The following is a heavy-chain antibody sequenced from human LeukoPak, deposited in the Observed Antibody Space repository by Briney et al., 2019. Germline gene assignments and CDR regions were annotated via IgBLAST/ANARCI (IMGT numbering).Heavy chain of an antibody. D-gene: IGHD4-17*01. Sequence: SETLPLTCTVSGDSISSYYWSWIRQPPGKGLEWIGYIYNSGNTNYNPSLKSRVTMSVETSKSQFSLRLSSVTAADTAVYYCARGGTFGDYLWWFDSWGQGTLVTVSS. CDR3: ARGGTFGDYLWWFDS. J-gene: IGHJ5*01. V-gene: IGHV4-59*01. CDR2: IYNSGNT. CDR1: GDSISSYY.